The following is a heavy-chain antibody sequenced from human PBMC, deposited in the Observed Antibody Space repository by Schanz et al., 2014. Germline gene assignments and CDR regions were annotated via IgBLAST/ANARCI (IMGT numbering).Heavy chain of an antibody. CDR1: GYTFTSYG. V-gene: IGHV1-18*01. D-gene: IGHD4-17*01. J-gene: IGHJ4*02. CDR3: ARGYGDSPTDF. CDR2: ISAYNGNT. Sequence: QVQLVQSGAEVKKPGASVKVSCKASGYTFTSYGINWVRQAPGQGLEWMGWISAYNGNTNYAQKLQGRVTMTADKSTSTAYMDLSSLRPEDTAVYYCARGYGDSPTDFWGQGTLVTVSS.